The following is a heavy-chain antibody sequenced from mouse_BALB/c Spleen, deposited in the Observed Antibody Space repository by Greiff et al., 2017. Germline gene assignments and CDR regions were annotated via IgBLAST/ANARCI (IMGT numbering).Heavy chain of an antibody. CDR3: ARKGDEDYYAMDY. CDR2: IWSGGST. Sequence: QVQLKESGPGLVQPSQSLSITCTVSGFSLTSYGVHWVRQSPGKGLEWLGVIWSGGSTDYNAAFISRLSISKDNSKSQVFFKMNSLQANDTAIYYCARKGDEDYYAMDYWGQGTSVTVSS. J-gene: IGHJ4*01. CDR1: GFSLTSYG. V-gene: IGHV2-2*02.